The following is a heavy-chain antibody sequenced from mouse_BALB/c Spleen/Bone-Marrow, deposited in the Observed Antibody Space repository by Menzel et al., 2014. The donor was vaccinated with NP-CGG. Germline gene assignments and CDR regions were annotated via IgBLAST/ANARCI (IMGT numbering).Heavy chain of an antibody. CDR2: INSGGVNT. CDR3: ARRGNWDGRAAMDY. V-gene: IGHV5-6*02. Sequence: EVMLVESGGDLVKPGGSLKLSCAASGFTFSSYGMPWVRQTPDKRLEWVATINSGGVNTYYIDSVKGRFTISRDNAKNTLYLQMSSLKSEDTAMYHCARRGNWDGRAAMDYWGQGTSVTVSS. CDR1: GFTFSSYG. D-gene: IGHD4-1*01. J-gene: IGHJ4*01.